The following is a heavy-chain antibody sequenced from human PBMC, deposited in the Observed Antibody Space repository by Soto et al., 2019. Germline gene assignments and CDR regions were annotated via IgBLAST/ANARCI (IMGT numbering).Heavy chain of an antibody. CDR3: AKEARWLVTYFDY. D-gene: IGHD6-19*01. Sequence: GGSLRLSCAASGFTFSSYGMHWVRQAPGKGLEWVAVISYDGSNKYYADSVKGRFTISRDNSKNTLYLQMNSLRAEDTAVYYCAKEARWLVTYFDYWGQGNLVTVSS. CDR1: GFTFSSYG. V-gene: IGHV3-30*18. CDR2: ISYDGSNK. J-gene: IGHJ4*02.